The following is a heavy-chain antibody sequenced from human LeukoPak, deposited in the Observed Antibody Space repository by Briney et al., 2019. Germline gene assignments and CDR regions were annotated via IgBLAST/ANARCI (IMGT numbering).Heavy chain of an antibody. Sequence: VASVKVSCKASGGTFISYAISWVRQAPGQGLEWMGGIIPIFTTANYAQKFQGRVTITADESTSTAYMELSSLRSEDTAVYYCARDLGAASYYYYGMDVWGQGTTVTVSS. V-gene: IGHV1-69*01. J-gene: IGHJ6*02. D-gene: IGHD6-13*01. CDR1: GGTFISYA. CDR2: IIPIFTTA. CDR3: ARDLGAASYYYYGMDV.